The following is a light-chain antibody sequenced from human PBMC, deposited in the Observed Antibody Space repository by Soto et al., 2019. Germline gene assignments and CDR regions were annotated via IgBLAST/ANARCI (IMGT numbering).Light chain of an antibody. CDR3: QQSYNTTWT. CDR2: GAS. CDR1: QTVGSY. Sequence: EIVLTQSPATLSLSPGERATLSCRASQTVGSYLAWFRQTPGQAPRLLIYGASTRATGIPARFSGSGSETDFTLTIRSLQPEDFATYSCQQSYNTTWTFGQGTKVDI. J-gene: IGKJ1*01. V-gene: IGKV3-11*01.